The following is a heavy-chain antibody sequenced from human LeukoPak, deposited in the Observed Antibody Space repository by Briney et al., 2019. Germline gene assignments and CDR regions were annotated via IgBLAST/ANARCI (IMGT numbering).Heavy chain of an antibody. CDR2: ISGNGNTI. CDR1: GFTFSNYG. J-gene: IGHJ4*02. Sequence: PGGTLRLSCAASGFTFSNYGMNWVRQAPGKGLEWLSYISGNGNTIYYADSVKGRFTISRDNAKNSLYLQMNSLRAEDTAVYYCARGSLVHYYGSGSYRIRAGFDSWGQGTLVTVSS. CDR3: ARGSLVHYYGSGSYRIRAGFDS. V-gene: IGHV3-48*04. D-gene: IGHD3-10*01.